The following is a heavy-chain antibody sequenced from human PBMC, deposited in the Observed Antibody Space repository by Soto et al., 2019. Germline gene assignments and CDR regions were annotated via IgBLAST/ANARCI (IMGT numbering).Heavy chain of an antibody. V-gene: IGHV3-30*18. CDR3: AKVGSSWGPGGY. Sequence: QVQLVESGGGVVQPGRSLRLSRAASGFTFSSYGMHWVRQAPGKGLEWVAVISYDGSNKYYADSVKGRFTISRDNSKNTLYLQMNSLRAEDTAVYYCAKVGSSWGPGGYWGQGTLVTVSS. D-gene: IGHD6-13*01. CDR1: GFTFSSYG. J-gene: IGHJ4*02. CDR2: ISYDGSNK.